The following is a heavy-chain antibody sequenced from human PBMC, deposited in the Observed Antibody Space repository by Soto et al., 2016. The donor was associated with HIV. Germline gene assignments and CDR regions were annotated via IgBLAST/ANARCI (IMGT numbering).Heavy chain of an antibody. CDR1: GFTFSSYS. J-gene: IGHJ4*02. V-gene: IGHV3-21*01. D-gene: IGHD3-9*01. Sequence: EVQLVESGGGLVKPGGSLRLSCAASGFTFSSYSMNWVRQAPGKGLEWVSSISSSSSYIYYADSVKGRFTISRDNAKNSLYLQMNSLRAEDTAVYYCARGAQYYDILTGYYNSYFDYWAREPWSPSPQ. CDR3: ARGAQYYDILTGYYNSYFDY. CDR2: ISSSSSYI.